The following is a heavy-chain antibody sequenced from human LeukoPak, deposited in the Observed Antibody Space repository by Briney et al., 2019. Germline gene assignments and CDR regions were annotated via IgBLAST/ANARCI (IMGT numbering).Heavy chain of an antibody. V-gene: IGHV2-5*02. D-gene: IGHD5/OR15-5a*01. CDR3: AHRGFIYEKIFDY. CDR2: IYWDDDR. J-gene: IGHJ4*02. CDR1: GGSISSYYW. Sequence: TLSLTCTVSGGSISSYYWIGWLRQPPGKALEWLAVIYWDDDRRYSPSLKSRLTITKDTSKNQVVLRMTNMDPVDTATYYCAHRGFIYEKIFDYWGQGTLVTVSS.